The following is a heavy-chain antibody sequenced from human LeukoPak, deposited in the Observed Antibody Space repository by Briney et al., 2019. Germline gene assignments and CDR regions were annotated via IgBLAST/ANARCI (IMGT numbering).Heavy chain of an antibody. CDR2: MNPNSGNI. CDR3: ARALSWTTESYYYMDV. CDR1: VYTFTNYD. J-gene: IGHJ6*03. Sequence: GASVTVSFTSSVYTFTNYDINWVRQATGQGGEGMGWMNPNSGNIVYAQKFQGRVTMTKNTSITTAYMELSSLRSEDTAVYYCARALSWTTESYYYMDVWGKGTTVTVSS. V-gene: IGHV1-8*01. D-gene: IGHD3/OR15-3a*01.